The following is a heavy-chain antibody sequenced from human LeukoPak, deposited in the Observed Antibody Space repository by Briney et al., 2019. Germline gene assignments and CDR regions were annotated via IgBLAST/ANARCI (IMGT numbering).Heavy chain of an antibody. CDR1: GFTFSSYG. CDR3: ARGGRYCSGGSRGSYPIDY. J-gene: IGHJ4*02. V-gene: IGHV3-30*02. Sequence: PGGSLRLSCAASGFTFSSYGMHWVRQAPGKGLEWVAFIRYDGSNKYYADSVKGRFTISRDNSKNTLYLQMNSLRAEDTAVYYCARGGRYCSGGSRGSYPIDYWGQGTLVTVSS. CDR2: IRYDGSNK. D-gene: IGHD2-15*01.